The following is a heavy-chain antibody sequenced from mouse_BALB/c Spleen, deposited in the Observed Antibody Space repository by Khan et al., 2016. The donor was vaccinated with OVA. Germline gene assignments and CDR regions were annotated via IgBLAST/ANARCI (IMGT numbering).Heavy chain of an antibody. CDR3: WILL. Sequence: EVKLEESGGGLVQPGGSMKLSCVASGFTFSNSWMNWVRQSPAPGLEWVAEIRLKSDDYVTHYTESVKGRCTISRDDSKSRVYLQMNNLRAEDTGIYYCWILLWGQGTTLTVAS. CDR2: IRLKSDDYVT. V-gene: IGHV6-6*02. CDR1: GFTFSNSW. J-gene: IGHJ2*01.